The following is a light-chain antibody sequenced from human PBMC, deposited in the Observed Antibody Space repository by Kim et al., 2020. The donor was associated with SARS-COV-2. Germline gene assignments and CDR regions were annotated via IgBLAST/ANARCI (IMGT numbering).Light chain of an antibody. CDR3: QKYDGAPWT. J-gene: IGKJ1*01. V-gene: IGKV1-27*01. Sequence: ASVGDRVTINYRASQDISNYVAWYQQKPGKPPKLLIYAASTLQSGVPSRFSGSGSGTDFTLTISSLQPEDVATYYCQKYDGAPWTFGQGTKVDIK. CDR1: QDISNY. CDR2: AAS.